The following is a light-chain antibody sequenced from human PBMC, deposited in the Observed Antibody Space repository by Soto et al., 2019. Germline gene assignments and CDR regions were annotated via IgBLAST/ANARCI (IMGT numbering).Light chain of an antibody. CDR3: QQRSNWPPT. V-gene: IGKV3-11*01. Sequence: EIVLTQSPATLPLSPGERATLSCRASQSVSSYLAWYQQKPGQAPRLLIYAASNRATGIPARFSGSGSGTDFTLTISSLEPEDCAVYYWQQRSNWPPTFGGGTKVDNK. CDR2: AAS. J-gene: IGKJ4*02. CDR1: QSVSSY.